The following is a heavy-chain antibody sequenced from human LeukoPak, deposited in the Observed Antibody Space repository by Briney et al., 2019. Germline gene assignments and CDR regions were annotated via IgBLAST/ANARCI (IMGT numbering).Heavy chain of an antibody. D-gene: IGHD2-8*01. V-gene: IGHV4-38-2*02. CDR2: IYLSGST. Sequence: SETLSLTCTVSGYSISSGYYWGWIRQPPGKGLEWIGSIYLSGSTYYNPSLKSRVTISVDTSKNQFSLKLSSVTAADTAVYYCARCLTYCTNGVCYTGFDYWGQGTLVTVSS. CDR1: GYSISSGYY. CDR3: ARCLTYCTNGVCYTGFDY. J-gene: IGHJ4*02.